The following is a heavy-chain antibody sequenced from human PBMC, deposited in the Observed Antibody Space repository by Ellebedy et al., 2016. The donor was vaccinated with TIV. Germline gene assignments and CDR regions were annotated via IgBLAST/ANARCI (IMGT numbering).Heavy chain of an antibody. V-gene: IGHV3-23*01. CDR1: GFTFNTNV. CDR3: AVSQGDVRNMWMYYFDC. CDR2: ISSLGDTT. J-gene: IGHJ4*02. D-gene: IGHD3-16*01. Sequence: PGGSLRLSCAASGFTFNTNVMSWVRQAPGKGLDWVSTISSLGDTTHYADSVKGRFTIARDNSKNTLDLHMNSLRPEDTAVYYWAVSQGDVRNMWMYYFDCWGQGTLVTVSS.